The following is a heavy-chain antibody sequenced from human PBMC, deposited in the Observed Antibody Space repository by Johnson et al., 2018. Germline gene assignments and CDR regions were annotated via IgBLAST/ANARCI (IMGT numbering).Heavy chain of an antibody. V-gene: IGHV3-21*01. CDR3: ARSRGMREYVQH. D-gene: IGHD3-22*01. CDR2: ISSSSSYI. Sequence: VQLLESGGGLVKPGGSLRLSCAASGFTFSSYSMNWVRQAPGKGLAWVSSISSSSSYIDYADSVKGRFTISRDNAKNSLHLQMNSLRAEDTAVYYCARSRGMREYVQHWGQGTLVTVSS. CDR1: GFTFSSYS. J-gene: IGHJ1*01.